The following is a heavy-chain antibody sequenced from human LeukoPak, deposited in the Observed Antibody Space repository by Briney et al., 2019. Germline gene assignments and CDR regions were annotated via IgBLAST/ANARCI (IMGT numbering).Heavy chain of an antibody. D-gene: IGHD6-13*01. J-gene: IGHJ6*02. Sequence: GSVKVSCKASGYTFTSYDINWVRQAPGQGLEWMGWMNPDSGNTGYAQKFRGRVTMTRNTSISTAYMELSSLRSDDTAVYYCAGGIAAAESIYYYYYGMDVWGQGTTVTVSS. V-gene: IGHV1-8*01. CDR2: MNPDSGNT. CDR3: AGGIAAAESIYYYYYGMDV. CDR1: GYTFTSYD.